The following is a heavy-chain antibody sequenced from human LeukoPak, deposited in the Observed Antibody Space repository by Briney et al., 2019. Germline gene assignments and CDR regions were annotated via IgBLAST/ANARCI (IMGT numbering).Heavy chain of an antibody. Sequence: PVASVKVSCKASGGTFSSYAISWVRQAPGQGLEWMGRIIPILGIANYAQKFQGRVTITADKSTSTAYMGLSSLRSEDTAVYYCARTQDYYDSSGYPYYFDYWGQGTLVTVSS. J-gene: IGHJ4*02. CDR3: ARTQDYYDSSGYPYYFDY. D-gene: IGHD3-22*01. V-gene: IGHV1-69*04. CDR2: IIPILGIA. CDR1: GGTFSSYA.